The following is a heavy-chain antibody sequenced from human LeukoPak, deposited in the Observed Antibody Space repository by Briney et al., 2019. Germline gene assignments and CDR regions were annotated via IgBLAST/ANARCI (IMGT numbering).Heavy chain of an antibody. CDR1: GGSISSYY. D-gene: IGHD2-2*02. CDR3: ARAWYCSSTSCYTGRYYYYYYMDV. J-gene: IGHJ6*03. Sequence: PSETLSLTCTVSGGSISSYYWSWIRQPPGKGLEWIGYIYYSGSTNYNPSLKSRVTISVDTSKNQFSLKLSSVTAADTAVYYCARAWYCSSTSCYTGRYYYYYYMDVWGKGTTVTVSS. V-gene: IGHV4-59*01. CDR2: IYYSGST.